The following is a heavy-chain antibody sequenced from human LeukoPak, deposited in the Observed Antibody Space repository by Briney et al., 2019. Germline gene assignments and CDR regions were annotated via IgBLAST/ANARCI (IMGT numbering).Heavy chain of an antibody. CDR2: IIPIFGTA. D-gene: IGHD2-21*02. CDR1: GGTFSSYA. J-gene: IGHJ5*02. V-gene: IGHV1-69*06. Sequence: ASVKVSCKASGGTFSSYAISWVRQAPGQGLEWMGGIIPIFGTANYAQKFQGRVTITADKSTSTAYMELSSLRSEDTAVYYCAGSYCGGDCYPNMINWFDPWGQGTLVTVSS. CDR3: AGSYCGGDCYPNMINWFDP.